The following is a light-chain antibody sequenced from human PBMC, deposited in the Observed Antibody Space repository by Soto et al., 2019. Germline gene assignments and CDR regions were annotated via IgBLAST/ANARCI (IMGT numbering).Light chain of an antibody. J-gene: IGKJ4*01. CDR3: QQSNSFPLT. CDR1: QGISSR. CDR2: AAS. V-gene: IGKV1-12*01. Sequence: DVQMTQSPSSVSASVGDRVTITCRASQGISSRLARYQQKPGKAPNLLIYAASSLQSGVPSRFSGSGSETDFTLTIGSLQPEDFATYYCQQSNSFPLTFGGGTKVEIK.